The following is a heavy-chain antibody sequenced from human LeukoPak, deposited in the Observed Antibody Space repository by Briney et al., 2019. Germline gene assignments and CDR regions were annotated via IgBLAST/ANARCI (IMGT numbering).Heavy chain of an antibody. CDR3: ARGLDYDLRYMDV. D-gene: IGHD3-3*01. Sequence: PSETLSLTCTVSGGSISSYYWSWIRQPPGKGLEWIGYIYYSGSTNYNPSLKSRVTISVDTSKNQFSLKLSSVTAADTAVYYCARGLDYDLRYMDVWGKGTTVTVSS. CDR2: IYYSGST. J-gene: IGHJ6*03. V-gene: IGHV4-59*01. CDR1: GGSISSYY.